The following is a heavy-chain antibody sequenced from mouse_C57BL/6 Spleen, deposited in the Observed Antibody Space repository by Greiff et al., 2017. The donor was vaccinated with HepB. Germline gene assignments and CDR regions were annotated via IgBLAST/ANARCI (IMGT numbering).Heavy chain of an antibody. V-gene: IGHV1-7*01. D-gene: IGHD1-1*01. CDR1: GYTFTSYW. CDR3: ARENYYGSPCFDY. CDR2: INPSSGST. Sequence: VQLQQSGAELAKPGASVKLSCKASGYTFTSYWMHWVKQRPGQGLEWIGYINPSSGSTKYNQKFKDKATLTADKSSSTVYMQLSSLTYEDSAVYYCARENYYGSPCFDYWGQGTTLTVSS. J-gene: IGHJ2*01.